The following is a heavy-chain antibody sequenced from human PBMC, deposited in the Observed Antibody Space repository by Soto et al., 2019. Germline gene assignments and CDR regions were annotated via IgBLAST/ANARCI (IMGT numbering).Heavy chain of an antibody. CDR1: GGSISSGGYY. V-gene: IGHV4-31*03. Sequence: PSWTLSLTCTVSGGSISSGGYYCSLIRQHPGKGLEWIGYIYYSGSTYYNPSLKSRVTISVDTSKNQFSLKLSAVTAADTAVYYCARDKDSSGYQSCGQGTLVTSPQ. J-gene: IGHJ5*02. CDR3: ARDKDSSGYQS. D-gene: IGHD3-22*01. CDR2: IYYSGST.